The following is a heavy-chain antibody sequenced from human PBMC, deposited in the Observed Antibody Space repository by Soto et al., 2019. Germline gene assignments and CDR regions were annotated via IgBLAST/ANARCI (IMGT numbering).Heavy chain of an antibody. V-gene: IGHV3-11*01. Sequence: PGGSLRLSCAGSGFTFRDYYMGWIRQAPGKGLEWVSYISSSGSTTYYAASVKGGFTISRDNAKNSLYLQMTSLRAEDTAIYYCVREKYSNYVNYFDPWGQGTLVTVSS. J-gene: IGHJ5*02. CDR3: VREKYSNYVNYFDP. CDR2: ISSSGSTT. CDR1: GFTFRDYY. D-gene: IGHD4-4*01.